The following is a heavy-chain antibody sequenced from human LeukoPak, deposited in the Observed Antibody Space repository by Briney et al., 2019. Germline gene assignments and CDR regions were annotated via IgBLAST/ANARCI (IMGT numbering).Heavy chain of an antibody. CDR1: GFTFSDYY. V-gene: IGHV3-11*06. CDR2: ISGSSGYI. Sequence: GGSLRLSCAASGFTFSDYYMSWVRQAPGKGLEWVSYISGSSGYINYADSVKGRFTISRDNAKNTLYLQMNSLRAEDTAVYYCRYYDSSGSQTDYWGRGTLVTVSS. CDR3: RYYDSSGSQTDY. J-gene: IGHJ4*02. D-gene: IGHD3-22*01.